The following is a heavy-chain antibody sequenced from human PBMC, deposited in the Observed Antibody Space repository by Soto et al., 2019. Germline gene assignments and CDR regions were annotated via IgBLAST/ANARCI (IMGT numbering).Heavy chain of an antibody. J-gene: IGHJ2*01. CDR2: VYHNGNT. D-gene: IGHD7-27*01. V-gene: IGHV4-59*01. CDR1: GGSIRSYF. CDR3: AVPGPAGL. Sequence: QMQLQASGPGLVKPSETLSLTCTVSGGSIRSYFWSWIRQAPGKKLEWLGYVYHNGNTNYNPSLGSRLALSVEASNNRLSLNLKSVSAADAAVYYCAVPGPAGLWCRGTLVTVAS.